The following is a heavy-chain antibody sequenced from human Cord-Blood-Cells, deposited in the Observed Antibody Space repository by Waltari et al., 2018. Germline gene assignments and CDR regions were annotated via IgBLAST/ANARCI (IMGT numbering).Heavy chain of an antibody. CDR2: TYYRSKWYN. CDR3: VRSSSWYKYYYYGMDV. CDR1: GDSVSSNSAA. D-gene: IGHD6-13*01. J-gene: IGHJ6*02. Sequence: QVQLQQSGPGLVKPSQTLSLTCPTSGDSVSSNSAAWNWIRQSHSRGLEWLGRTYYRSKWYNDYAVSVKSRITINPDTSKNQFSLQLNSVTPEDTAVYYCVRSSSWYKYYYYGMDVWGQGTTVTVSS. V-gene: IGHV6-1*01.